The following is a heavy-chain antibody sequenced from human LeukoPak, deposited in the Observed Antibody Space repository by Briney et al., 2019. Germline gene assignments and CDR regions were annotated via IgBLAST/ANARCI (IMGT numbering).Heavy chain of an antibody. V-gene: IGHV3-21*01. CDR2: ISSSSSYI. D-gene: IGHD3/OR15-3a*01. CDR1: GFTFSSYS. CDR3: ASGGDTFGLGMDV. Sequence: KAGGSLRLSCAASGFTFSSYSMNWVRQAPGKGLEWVSSISSSSSYIYYADSVKGRFTISRDNAKNSLYLQMNSLRAEDTAVYYCASGGDTFGLGMDVWGKGTTVTVSS. J-gene: IGHJ6*03.